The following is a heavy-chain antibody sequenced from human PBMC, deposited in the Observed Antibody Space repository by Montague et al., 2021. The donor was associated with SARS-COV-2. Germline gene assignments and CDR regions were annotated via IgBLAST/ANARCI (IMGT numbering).Heavy chain of an antibody. J-gene: IGHJ4*02. D-gene: IGHD6-13*01. V-gene: IGHV4-31*03. CDR1: GGSISSGGYY. Sequence: TLSLTCTVSGGSISSGGYYWSWFRQHPGKGLEWIGYIYYSGSTYYNPSLKSRVTISVDTSKNQFSLKLSSVTAADTAVYYCARDVGWYSSSWFDYWGQGTLVTVPS. CDR2: IYYSGST. CDR3: ARDVGWYSSSWFDY.